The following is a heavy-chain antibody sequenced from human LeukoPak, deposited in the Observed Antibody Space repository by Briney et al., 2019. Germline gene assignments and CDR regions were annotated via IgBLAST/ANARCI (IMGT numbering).Heavy chain of an antibody. CDR2: INRDDDN. D-gene: IGHD4-23*01. J-gene: IGHJ3*02. V-gene: IGHV2-70*01. CDR1: GFGLSSSRMW. CDR3: AHLTTVITNDDVDI. Sequence: VSGPSLVTATHTLTLTCAFSGFGLSSSRMWVSGIRQPPGKALVGLPYINRDDDNYYTTSLKTRLSISNDTSRYQVVLTMTNMDPVDTATYYCAHLTTVITNDDVDIWGQGTMVTVSS.